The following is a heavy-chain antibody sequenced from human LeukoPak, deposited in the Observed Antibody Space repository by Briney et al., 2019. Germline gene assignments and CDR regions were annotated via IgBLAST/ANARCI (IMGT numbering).Heavy chain of an antibody. J-gene: IGHJ4*02. V-gene: IGHV3-30*04. Sequence: HPGGSLRLPCAASGFTFSSYAMHWVRQAPGKGLEWVAVISYDGSNKYYADSVKGRFTISRDNSKNTLYLQMNSLRAEDTAVYYCARGSSDYFDYWGQGTLVTVSS. CDR3: ARGSSDYFDY. D-gene: IGHD3-22*01. CDR1: GFTFSSYA. CDR2: ISYDGSNK.